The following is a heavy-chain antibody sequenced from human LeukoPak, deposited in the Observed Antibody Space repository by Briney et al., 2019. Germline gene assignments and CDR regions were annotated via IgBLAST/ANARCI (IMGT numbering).Heavy chain of an antibody. CDR2: VTPNNGNT. V-gene: IGHV1-18*01. D-gene: IGHD6-13*01. J-gene: IGHJ4*02. CDR3: ARNTAADDY. CDR1: GYTFISYG. Sequence: ASVKVSCTASGYTFISYGISWVRQAPGQGLEWMGWVTPNNGNTHYAQKFEGRVTMTTDTSTSTAYMELRSLRSDDTAIYYCARNTAADDYWGQGTLVTVSS.